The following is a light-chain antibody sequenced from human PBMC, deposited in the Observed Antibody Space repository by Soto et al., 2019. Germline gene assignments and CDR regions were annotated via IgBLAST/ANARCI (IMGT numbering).Light chain of an antibody. CDR2: EVS. CDR1: SSDVGSNDL. V-gene: IGLV2-23*02. Sequence: QSALNQPASVSGSPGQSITISCTGTSSDVGSNDLVSWYQQHPGKAPKLMIYEVSKRPSGISNRFSGSKSGNTASLTISGLQAEDEGDYYCCSYVGRSDSYVFGAGTKVTV. CDR3: CSYVGRSDSYV. J-gene: IGLJ1*01.